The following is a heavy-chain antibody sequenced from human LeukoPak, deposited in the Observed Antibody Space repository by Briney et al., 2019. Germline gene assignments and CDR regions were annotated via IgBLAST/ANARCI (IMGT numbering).Heavy chain of an antibody. Sequence: PGGSLRLSCTASGFTFGDYAMSWFRQAPGKGLEWVGFIRSKAYGGTTEYAASVKGRFTISRDDSKSIAYLQMNSLKTEDTAVYHCTRGREVGATFNWFDPWGQGTLVTVSS. CDR1: GFTFGDYA. CDR2: IRSKAYGGTT. J-gene: IGHJ5*02. D-gene: IGHD1-26*01. V-gene: IGHV3-49*03. CDR3: TRGREVGATFNWFDP.